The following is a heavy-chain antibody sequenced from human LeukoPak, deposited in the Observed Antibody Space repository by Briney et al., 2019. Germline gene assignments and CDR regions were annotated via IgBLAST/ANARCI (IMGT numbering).Heavy chain of an antibody. CDR2: ISYDGSNK. CDR1: GFTFSSYA. Sequence: GGSLRLSCAASGFTFSSYAMHWVRQAPGKGLEWVAVISYDGSNKYYADSVKGRFTISRDNSKNTLYLQMNSLRAEDTAVYYCAKDLPGREELPGDYYFDYWGQGTLVTVSS. CDR3: AKDLPGREELPGDYYFDY. J-gene: IGHJ4*02. D-gene: IGHD1-26*01. V-gene: IGHV3-30-3*01.